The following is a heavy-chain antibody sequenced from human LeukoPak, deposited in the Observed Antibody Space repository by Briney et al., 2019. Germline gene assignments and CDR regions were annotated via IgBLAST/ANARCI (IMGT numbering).Heavy chain of an antibody. V-gene: IGHV4-61*02. CDR3: ARGGPLDSSSPAEFDY. Sequence: SETLSLTCTVSGGSISSGSYYWSWIRQPAGKGLEWIGRIYTSGSTNYNPSLKSRVTISVDTSKNQFPLKLTSVTAADTAVYYCARGGPLDSSSPAEFDYWGQGTLVTVSS. J-gene: IGHJ4*02. CDR1: GGSISSGSYY. D-gene: IGHD6-13*01. CDR2: IYTSGST.